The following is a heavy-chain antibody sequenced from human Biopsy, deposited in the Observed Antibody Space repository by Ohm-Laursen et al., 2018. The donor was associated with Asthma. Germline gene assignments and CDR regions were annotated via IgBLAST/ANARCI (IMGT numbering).Heavy chain of an antibody. CDR2: IRFYNGDT. CDR1: GITFSRTD. V-gene: IGHV1-18*01. CDR3: ATARRSINLLNGIMITSFPS. D-gene: IGHD3-10*01. J-gene: IGHJ5*02. Sequence: ASVKVSCKVSGITFSRTDITWVRQAPGHELQWMGWIRFYNGDTNYADNFEGRVTMTADSSTNTAYMELRSLRSDDTAVYYCATARRSINLLNGIMITSFPSWGQGSLVTVSS.